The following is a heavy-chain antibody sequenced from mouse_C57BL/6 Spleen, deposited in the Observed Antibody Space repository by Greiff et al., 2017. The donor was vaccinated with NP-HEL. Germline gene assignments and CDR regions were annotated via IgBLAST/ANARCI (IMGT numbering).Heavy chain of an antibody. Sequence: QVQLQQSGAELVKPGASVKLSCKASGYTFTSYWMHWVKQRPGQGLEWIGMIHPKSGSTNYNEKFKSKATLTVDKSSSTAYMQLSSLTSEDSAVYYCARGTKVNYFDYWGQGTTLTVSS. J-gene: IGHJ2*01. CDR1: GYTFTSYW. CDR3: ARGTKVNYFDY. D-gene: IGHD2-1*01. V-gene: IGHV1-64*01. CDR2: IHPKSGST.